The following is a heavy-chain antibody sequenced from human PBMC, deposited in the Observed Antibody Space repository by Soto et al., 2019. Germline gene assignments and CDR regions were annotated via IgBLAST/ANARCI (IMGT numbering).Heavy chain of an antibody. J-gene: IGHJ4*02. CDR1: GFSFSISP. V-gene: IGHV3-30-3*01. Sequence: SLRLSCAASGFSFSISPMHWVRQAPGKGPEWVALISYDGTNKFYADSVKGRFTISRDNSKSTLYLQGDSLRPEDAAVYYRARDPKTSGGQHWAFNYFDSWGQGTLVTVSS. CDR3: ARDPKTSGGQHWAFNYFDS. CDR2: ISYDGTNK. D-gene: IGHD7-27*01.